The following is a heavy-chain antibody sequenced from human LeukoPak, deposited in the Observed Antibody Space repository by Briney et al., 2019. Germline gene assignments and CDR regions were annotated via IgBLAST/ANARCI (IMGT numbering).Heavy chain of an antibody. CDR2: IIPIFGTA. V-gene: IGHV1-69*13. D-gene: IGHD3-22*01. Sequence: GASVKVSCKASGYTFTSYGISWARQAPGQGLEWMGGIIPIFGTANYAQKFQGRVTITADESTSTAYMELSSLRSEDTAVYYCARGILSSGYYSPFDYWGQGTLVTVSS. CDR3: ARGILSSGYYSPFDY. J-gene: IGHJ4*02. CDR1: GYTFTSYG.